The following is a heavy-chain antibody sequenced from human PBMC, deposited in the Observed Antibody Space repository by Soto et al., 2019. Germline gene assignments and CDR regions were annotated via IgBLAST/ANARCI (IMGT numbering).Heavy chain of an antibody. V-gene: IGHV4-59*01. CDR3: ERQRGYYYGSGSYNGYSAMDV. J-gene: IGHJ6*02. D-gene: IGHD3-10*01. CDR2: IYYSGST. CDR1: GGAISSYY. Sequence: TLSLTFTASGGAISSYYWSWILDPPLKVLERIGYIYYSGSTNYNPSPKSRVTISVDTSKNQFSLKLSSVTAADTAVYYCERQRGYYYGSGSYNGYSAMDVWGQGTTLTDS.